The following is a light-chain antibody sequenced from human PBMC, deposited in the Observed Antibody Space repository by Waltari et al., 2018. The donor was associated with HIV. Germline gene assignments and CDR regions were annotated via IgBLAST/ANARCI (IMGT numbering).Light chain of an antibody. Sequence: DVLLTQSPLSLSVTLGQPASISCRSSQSLVYITGNTYLNWFHQRPGQSPRRLIYEVSTRDSGVPDRFSGSESGTDFTLKISRVEAEDVGVYYCMQGTHWPYTFGQGTNVEIK. V-gene: IGKV2-30*01. CDR2: EVS. J-gene: IGKJ2*01. CDR1: QSLVYITGNTY. CDR3: MQGTHWPYT.